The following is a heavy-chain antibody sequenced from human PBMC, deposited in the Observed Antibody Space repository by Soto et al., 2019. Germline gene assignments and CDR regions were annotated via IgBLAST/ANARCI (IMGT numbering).Heavy chain of an antibody. V-gene: IGHV1-69*02. CDR1: GGTFSSYT. J-gene: IGHJ3*02. D-gene: IGHD6-13*01. CDR3: ASRIAAAPDAFDI. CDR2: IIPILGIA. Sequence: ASVKVSCKASGGTFSSYTISWVRQAPGQGLEWMGRIIPILGIANYAQKFQGRVTITADKSTSTAYMELSSLRSEDTAVYYCASRIAAAPDAFDIPGQGTTVPVSS.